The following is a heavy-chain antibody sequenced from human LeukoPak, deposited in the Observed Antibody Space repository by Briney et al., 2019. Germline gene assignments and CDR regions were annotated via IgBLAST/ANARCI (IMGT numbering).Heavy chain of an antibody. V-gene: IGHV4-34*01. CDR3: ARGLRFLEWLPHHYYMDV. D-gene: IGHD3-3*01. CDR1: GGSFSGYY. J-gene: IGHJ6*03. CDR2: INHSGST. Sequence: SETLSLTCAVYGGSFSGYYWSWIRQPPGKGLEWIGEINHSGSTNYSPSLKSRVTISVDTSKNQFSLKLSSVTAADTAVYYCARGLRFLEWLPHHYYMDVWGKGTTVTVSS.